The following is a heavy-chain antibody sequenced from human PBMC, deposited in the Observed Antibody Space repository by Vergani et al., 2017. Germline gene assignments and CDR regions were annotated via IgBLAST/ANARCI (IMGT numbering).Heavy chain of an antibody. J-gene: IGHJ6*02. CDR2: IIPIFGTA. Sequence: QVQLVQSGAEVKKPGSSVKVSCKASGGTFSSYAISWVRQAPGQGLEWMGGIIPIFGTANYAQKFQGRVTITAYKSTSTAYMELRSLRSEDTAVYYCARARDTAQSDILRDYYYGMDVWGQGTTVTVSS. D-gene: IGHD5-18*01. V-gene: IGHV1-69*06. CDR1: GGTFSSYA. CDR3: ARARDTAQSDILRDYYYGMDV.